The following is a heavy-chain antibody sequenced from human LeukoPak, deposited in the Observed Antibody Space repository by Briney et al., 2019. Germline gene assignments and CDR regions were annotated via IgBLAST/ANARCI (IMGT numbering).Heavy chain of an antibody. J-gene: IGHJ4*02. CDR1: GFTFSSYV. V-gene: IGHV3-30*04. D-gene: IGHD6-6*01. CDR3: ARDKGTSYPSSFDY. Sequence: GGSLRLSCAASGFTFSSYVMHWVRQAPGKGLEWVAIISYDGSNEYYADSVKGRFTISRDNSKNTLYLQMNSLRAADTAVYYCARDKGTSYPSSFDYWGQGTLVTVSS. CDR2: ISYDGSNE.